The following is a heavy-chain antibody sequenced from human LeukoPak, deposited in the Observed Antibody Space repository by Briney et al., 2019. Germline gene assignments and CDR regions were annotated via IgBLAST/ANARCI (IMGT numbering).Heavy chain of an antibody. D-gene: IGHD6-13*01. V-gene: IGHV3-30*03. J-gene: IGHJ4*02. CDR2: ISYDGSTT. CDR3: ARSKQLDY. Sequence: PGGSLRLSCAASGFTFSSYGMHWVRQAPGKGLQWVAVISYDGSTTYYTDSVKGRFTISRDNSKNTLYLQMNSLRDEDTAVYYCARSKQLDYWGQGTLVTVSS. CDR1: GFTFSSYG.